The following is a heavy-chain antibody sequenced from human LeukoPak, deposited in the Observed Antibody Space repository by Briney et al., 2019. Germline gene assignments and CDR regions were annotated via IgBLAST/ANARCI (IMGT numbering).Heavy chain of an antibody. CDR1: GYSFTTYW. Sequence: GESLKISCQGSGYSFTTYWIAWVRQMPGKGLEWMGLIYPDDSETRYSPSFQGQVTISADTSISTAFLQWSSLKASDTAIYLCANGVIEGAFDSWGQGTLVTVSS. J-gene: IGHJ4*02. CDR2: IYPDDSET. V-gene: IGHV5-51*01. CDR3: ANGVIEGAFDS. D-gene: IGHD1-26*01.